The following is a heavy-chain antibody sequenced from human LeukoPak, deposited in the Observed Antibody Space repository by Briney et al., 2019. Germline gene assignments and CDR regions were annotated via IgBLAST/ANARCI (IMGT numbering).Heavy chain of an antibody. Sequence: GGSLRLSCAASGFTFSSYWMSWVRQAPGKGLEWVANIKQDGSEKYYVDSVKGRFTISRDNAENSLYLQMNSLRAEDTAVYYCTTDIVVVPAEVYYYMDVWGKGTTVTISS. J-gene: IGHJ6*03. CDR3: TTDIVVVPAEVYYYMDV. V-gene: IGHV3-7*01. D-gene: IGHD2-2*01. CDR1: GFTFSSYW. CDR2: IKQDGSEK.